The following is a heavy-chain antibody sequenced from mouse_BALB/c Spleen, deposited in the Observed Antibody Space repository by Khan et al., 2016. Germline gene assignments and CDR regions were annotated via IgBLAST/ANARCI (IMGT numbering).Heavy chain of an antibody. CDR2: IWAGGST. Sequence: QVQLKESGPGLVAPSQSLSITCTVSGFSLTNSGVHWVRQPPRKGLDWLGVIWAGGSTDYNSALMSRLSITRDTTQNQVFLKMNSLQTDDTAMYYCASDDQDFDAWFASWGQGTLVTVSA. CDR3: ASDDQDFDAWFAS. J-gene: IGHJ3*01. CDR1: GFSLTNSG. V-gene: IGHV2-9*02.